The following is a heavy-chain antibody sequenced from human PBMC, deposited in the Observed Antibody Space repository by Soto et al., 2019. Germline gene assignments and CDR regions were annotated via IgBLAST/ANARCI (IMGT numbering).Heavy chain of an antibody. J-gene: IGHJ3*01. CDR1: GFTFDSYA. Sequence: ESGGGLAQPGGSLRLSCVGSGFTFDSYAISWVRQAPGERLQWIAAISGSADGTDYAHSVRGRFIISRDNAKKTVHLQMDSLRVEDTAVYFCAKDTVGGYSFWSGYYSDGLDVWGLGTLVSVS. D-gene: IGHD3-3*01. CDR2: ISGSADGT. V-gene: IGHV3-23*01. CDR3: AKDTVGGYSFWSGYYSDGLDV.